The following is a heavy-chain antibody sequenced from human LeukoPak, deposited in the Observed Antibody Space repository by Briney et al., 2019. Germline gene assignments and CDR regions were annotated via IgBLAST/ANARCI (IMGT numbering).Heavy chain of an antibody. J-gene: IGHJ4*02. CDR1: GFTFSSYG. Sequence: PGGSLRLSCAASGFTFSSYGMHWVRQAPGKGLEWVAVIWYDGSNKYYADSVKGRFTISRDNSKNTLYLQMNSLRAEDTAVYYCASGGPEYCTNGVCASPYFDYWGQGTLVTVSS. CDR3: ASGGPEYCTNGVCASPYFDY. V-gene: IGHV3-33*01. D-gene: IGHD2-8*01. CDR2: IWYDGSNK.